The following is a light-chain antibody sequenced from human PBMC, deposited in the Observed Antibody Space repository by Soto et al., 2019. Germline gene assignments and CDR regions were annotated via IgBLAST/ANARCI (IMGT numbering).Light chain of an antibody. CDR1: SSDVGNYNY. V-gene: IGLV2-14*03. J-gene: IGLJ1*01. CDR3: SSYSSSITLDV. CDR2: DVS. Sequence: QSALTQPASVSGSLGQSITISCTGTSSDVGNYNYVSWYQQHPGKAPRLMIYDVSNRPSGVSNRFSGSKSGNTASLTISGLQAEDEADYYCSSYSSSITLDVFGTGTKVTVL.